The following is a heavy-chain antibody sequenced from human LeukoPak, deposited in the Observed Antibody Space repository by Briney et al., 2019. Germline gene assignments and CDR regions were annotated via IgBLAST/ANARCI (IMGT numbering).Heavy chain of an antibody. CDR3: ARHSLEWLVPVFDY. CDR1: GGSISSSNW. V-gene: IGHV4-4*02. D-gene: IGHD6-19*01. Sequence: PSDTLSLTCTVSGGSISSSNWWRWVGQPPGKGLEWIGEIYHSVSTNYNPSLKSRVTISVDNSKNQFSLKLSSVTASDTAVYYCARHSLEWLVPVFDYWGQGTLVSVSS. J-gene: IGHJ4*02. CDR2: IYHSVST.